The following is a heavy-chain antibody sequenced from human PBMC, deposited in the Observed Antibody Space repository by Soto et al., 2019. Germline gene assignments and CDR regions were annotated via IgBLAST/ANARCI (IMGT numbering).Heavy chain of an antibody. V-gene: IGHV1-2*04. CDR1: GGTFSSYA. D-gene: IGHD3-3*01. J-gene: IGHJ3*02. CDR3: ARDRVTYYDFWSGYLKDAFDI. CDR2: INPNSGGT. Sequence: ASVKVSCKASGGTFSSYAISWVRQAPGQGLEWMGWINPNSGGTNYAQKFQGWVTMTRDTSISTAYMELSRLRSDDTAVYYCARDRVTYYDFWSGYLKDAFDIWGQGTMVTVSS.